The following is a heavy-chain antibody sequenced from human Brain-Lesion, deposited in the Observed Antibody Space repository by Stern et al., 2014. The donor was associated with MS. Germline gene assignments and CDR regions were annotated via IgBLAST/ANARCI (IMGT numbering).Heavy chain of an antibody. Sequence: VQLVESGPGLVQPSETLSLTCTVSGGSISSSTYYWAWLRQPPGKGLEWIGNIYYSGFTYSNPSLKSRVPISVAMSKNHFSLKLSSVTAADTAIYYCARHDSVPRPSQLYSARDRGPGYFDYWGQGTLVTVSS. CDR2: IYYSGFT. CDR3: ARHDSVPRPSQLYSARDRGPGYFDY. J-gene: IGHJ4*02. V-gene: IGHV4-39*01. D-gene: IGHD1-26*01. CDR1: GGSISSSTYY.